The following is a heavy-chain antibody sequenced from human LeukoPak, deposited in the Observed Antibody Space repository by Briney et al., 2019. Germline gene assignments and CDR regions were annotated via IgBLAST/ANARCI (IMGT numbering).Heavy chain of an antibody. CDR1: GGSFSGYY. CDR2: INYSGST. Sequence: SETLSLTCAVYGGSFSGYYWSWIRQPPGKGLEWIGEINYSGSTNSNPSIKSRVPISVDPSKNQFSLKLSSVTAADTAVYYCARGPVLAARRAFDYWGQAALVTVSS. J-gene: IGHJ4*02. CDR3: ARGPVLAARRAFDY. V-gene: IGHV4-34*01. D-gene: IGHD6-6*01.